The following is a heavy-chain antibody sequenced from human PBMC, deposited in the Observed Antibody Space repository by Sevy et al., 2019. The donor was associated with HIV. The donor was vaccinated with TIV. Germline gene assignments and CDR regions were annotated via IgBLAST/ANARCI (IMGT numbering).Heavy chain of an antibody. CDR1: GFTFSSYA. D-gene: IGHD2-21*02. V-gene: IGHV3-30-3*01. J-gene: IGHJ4*02. Sequence: GGSLRLSCAASGFTFSSYAMHWVRQAPGKGLEWMAVISYDGSNKYYADSVKGRFTISRDNSKNTLYLQMNSLRAEDTAVYYCAAEGDHIYNSHFDYWGQGTLVTVSS. CDR3: AAEGDHIYNSHFDY. CDR2: ISYDGSNK.